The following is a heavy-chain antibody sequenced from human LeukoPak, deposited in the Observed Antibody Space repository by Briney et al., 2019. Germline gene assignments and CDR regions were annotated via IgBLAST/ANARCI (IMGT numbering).Heavy chain of an antibody. CDR1: GGSISSYY. CDR3: ARRGSRGYSYGYPGAFDI. Sequence: PSETLSLTCTVSGGSISSYYWSWIRQPPGKGLEWIGYIYYSGSTNYNPSLKSRVTISVDTSKNQFSLKLSSVTAADTAVYYCARRGSRGYSYGYPGAFDIWGQGTMVTVSS. CDR2: IYYSGST. V-gene: IGHV4-59*08. D-gene: IGHD5-18*01. J-gene: IGHJ3*02.